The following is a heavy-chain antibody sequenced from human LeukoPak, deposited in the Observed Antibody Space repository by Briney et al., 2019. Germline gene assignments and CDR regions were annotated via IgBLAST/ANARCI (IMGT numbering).Heavy chain of an antibody. CDR2: IKSKTDGGTT. Sequence: GGSLRLSCAASGFTFSNAWMSWVRQAPGKGLEWVGRIKSKTDGGTTDYAAPVKGRFTISRDDSKNTMYLQMNSLKTEDTAEYYCTTDQYYDFWSGYYTRPDYWGQGTLVTVSS. V-gene: IGHV3-15*01. D-gene: IGHD3-3*01. CDR3: TTDQYYDFWSGYYTRPDY. CDR1: GFTFSNAW. J-gene: IGHJ4*02.